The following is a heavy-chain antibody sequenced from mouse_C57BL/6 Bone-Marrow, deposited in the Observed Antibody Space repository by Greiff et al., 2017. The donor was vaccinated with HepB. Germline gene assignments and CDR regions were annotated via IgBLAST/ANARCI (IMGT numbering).Heavy chain of an antibody. Sequence: QVQLQQSGAELAKPGASVKLSCKASGYTFTSYWMHWVKQRPGQGLEWIGYINPSSGYTKYNQKFKDKATLTADKTSSTAYMQLSSLTYEDSAVYYCAGSSYPYYAMDYWGQGTSVTVSS. CDR3: AGSSYPYYAMDY. CDR1: GYTFTSYW. J-gene: IGHJ4*01. D-gene: IGHD1-1*01. V-gene: IGHV1-7*01. CDR2: INPSSGYT.